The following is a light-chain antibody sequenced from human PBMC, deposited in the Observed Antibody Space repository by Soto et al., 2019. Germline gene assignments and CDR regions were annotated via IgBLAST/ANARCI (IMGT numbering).Light chain of an antibody. J-gene: IGKJ4*01. CDR3: QQYYTSPFT. V-gene: IGKV3-20*01. CDR2: GAS. Sequence: EIALTPFSFTVPLLHRERANXSCRASHHIYNNNLIFYQQKPGHAPSLLIYGASTRPTGIPARFSDSGSGTDFTLTISSLEPEDFATYYCQQYYTSPFTFGEGTKVDIK. CDR1: HHIYNNN.